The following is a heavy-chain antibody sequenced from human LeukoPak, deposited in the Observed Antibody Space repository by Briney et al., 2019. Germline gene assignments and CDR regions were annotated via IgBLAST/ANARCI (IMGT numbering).Heavy chain of an antibody. V-gene: IGHV4-34*01. J-gene: IGHJ4*02. CDR2: INHSGST. Sequence: SETLSLTCAVYGGSFSGYYWSWIRQPPGKGLEWIGEINHSGSTNYNPSLKSRVTISVDTSKNQFSLKLSSVTAADTAVYYCARGWAYYDFWSGYSFDYWGQGTLVTVSS. CDR3: ARGWAYYDFWSGYSFDY. CDR1: GGSFSGYY. D-gene: IGHD3-3*01.